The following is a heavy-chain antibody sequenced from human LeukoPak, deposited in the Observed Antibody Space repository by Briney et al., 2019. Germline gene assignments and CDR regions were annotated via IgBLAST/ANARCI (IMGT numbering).Heavy chain of an antibody. J-gene: IGHJ5*02. CDR2: IYSGGST. Sequence: ETLSLTCTVSGGSIGTYYWSWVRQAPGKGLEWVSVIYSGGSTYYADSVKGRFTISRDNSKNTLYLQMNSLRAEDTAVYYCARAPGKTIWFDPWGQGTLVTVSS. CDR3: ARAPGKTIWFDP. D-gene: IGHD1-1*01. V-gene: IGHV3-53*01. CDR1: GGSIGTYY.